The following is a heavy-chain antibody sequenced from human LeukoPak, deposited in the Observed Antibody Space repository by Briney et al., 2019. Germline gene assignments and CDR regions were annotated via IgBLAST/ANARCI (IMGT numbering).Heavy chain of an antibody. CDR2: IYYSGST. D-gene: IGHD2-15*01. CDR3: ARVKLGWSAGAFDI. V-gene: IGHV4-39*07. J-gene: IGHJ3*02. Sequence: PSETLSLTCTVSGCSISSSSYYWGWLRQPPGQGLEWIGSIYYSGSTYYNPSLKSRVTISVDTSKNQFSLKLRSVTAADTAVYYCARVKLGWSAGAFDIWGQGTMVTVSS. CDR1: GCSISSSSYY.